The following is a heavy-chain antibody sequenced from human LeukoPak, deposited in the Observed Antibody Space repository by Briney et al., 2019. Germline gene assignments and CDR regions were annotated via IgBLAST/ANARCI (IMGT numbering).Heavy chain of an antibody. CDR1: GGTFSSYA. Sequence: WASVKVSCKASGGTFSSYAISWVRQAPGQGLEWMGGIIPIFGTANYAQKFQGRVTITADESTSTAYMELSSLRSEDTAVYYCASASHNWNYLTPDFDYWGQGTLVTVSS. J-gene: IGHJ4*02. V-gene: IGHV1-69*13. CDR3: ASASHNWNYLTPDFDY. CDR2: IIPIFGTA. D-gene: IGHD1-7*01.